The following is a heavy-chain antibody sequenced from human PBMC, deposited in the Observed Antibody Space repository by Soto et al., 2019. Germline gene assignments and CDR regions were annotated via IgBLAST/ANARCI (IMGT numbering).Heavy chain of an antibody. CDR2: ISAYNGNT. D-gene: IGHD6-19*01. Sequence: ASVKVSSKASGYPFTSYGISWVRQAPGQGLEWMGWISAYNGNTNYAQKLQGRVTMTTDTSTSTAYMELRSLRSDDTAVYYCARGSRWLVLTYFDYWGQGTLVTVSS. CDR1: GYPFTSYG. J-gene: IGHJ4*02. V-gene: IGHV1-18*04. CDR3: ARGSRWLVLTYFDY.